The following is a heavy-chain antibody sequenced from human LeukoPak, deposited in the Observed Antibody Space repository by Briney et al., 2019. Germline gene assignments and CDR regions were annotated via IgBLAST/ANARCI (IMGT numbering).Heavy chain of an antibody. J-gene: IGHJ4*02. V-gene: IGHV4-38-2*01. CDR2: VHHSGST. CDR3: ARGPPYMTAWSRVDY. Sequence: SESLSLTSAVPGYSISSGYYWGWIRQPPGKGLEWIGIVHHSGSTYYNPSLKSRVTTSADTPKNQFPLNLSSVTAADTAVYYCARGPPYMTAWSRVDYWGQGTLVTVSS. D-gene: IGHD1-1*01. CDR1: GYSISSGYY.